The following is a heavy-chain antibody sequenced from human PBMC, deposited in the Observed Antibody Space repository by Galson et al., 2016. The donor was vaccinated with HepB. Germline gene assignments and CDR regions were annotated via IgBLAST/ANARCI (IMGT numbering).Heavy chain of an antibody. Sequence: ETLSLTCAVSGASFTRNNWWSWVRQSPGKGLEWIGEIDYSGITNYNPSLKSRVTISVDKANEQISLNLYSVTAADAAVYYCARQQLSYTWGYWGQGTQVTVSS. D-gene: IGHD1-1*01. J-gene: IGHJ4*02. CDR1: GASFTRNNW. V-gene: IGHV4-4*02. CDR2: IDYSGIT. CDR3: ARQQLSYTWGY.